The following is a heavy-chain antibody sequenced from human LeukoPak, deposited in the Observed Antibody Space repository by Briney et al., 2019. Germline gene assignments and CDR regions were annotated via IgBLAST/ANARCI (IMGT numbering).Heavy chain of an antibody. V-gene: IGHV3-7*04. J-gene: IGHJ4*02. Sequence: SGVSLRLSCEASGFTFSNNWMTWVPQAPGKGLEWVANIKQDGTKTYYVDSVKGRFTISRDNAKNSVYLQMNSLRAEDTAVYFCAKDNPLPLWGQGTLVSVSS. D-gene: IGHD1-14*01. CDR1: GFTFSNNW. CDR3: AKDNPLPL. CDR2: IKQDGTKT.